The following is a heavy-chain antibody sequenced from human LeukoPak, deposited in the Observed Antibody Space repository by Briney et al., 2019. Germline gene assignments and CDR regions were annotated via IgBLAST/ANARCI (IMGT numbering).Heavy chain of an antibody. CDR1: GGTFSSYA. CDR2: IIPIFGTA. V-gene: IGHV1-69*05. J-gene: IGHJ3*02. Sequence: SVKVSCKASGGTFSSYAISWVRQAPGQGLEWMGRIIPIFGTANYAQEFQGRVTITTDESTSTAYMELSSLRSEDTAVYYCARGGRSHAFDIWGQGTMVTVSS. D-gene: IGHD2-15*01. CDR3: ARGGRSHAFDI.